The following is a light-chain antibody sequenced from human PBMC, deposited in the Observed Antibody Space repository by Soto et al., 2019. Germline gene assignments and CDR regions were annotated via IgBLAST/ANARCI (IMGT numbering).Light chain of an antibody. J-gene: IGLJ2*01. CDR1: SSDVGGYNY. Sequence: QSVLTQPASVSGSPGQSITISCTGTSSDVGGYNYVSWYQQHPGKAPKLMIYDVSNRPSGVSNRFSGSKSGNMASLTISGLQAEDEADYYCSSYTSSSTLVVVGGGTKLTV. V-gene: IGLV2-14*01. CDR3: SSYTSSSTLVV. CDR2: DVS.